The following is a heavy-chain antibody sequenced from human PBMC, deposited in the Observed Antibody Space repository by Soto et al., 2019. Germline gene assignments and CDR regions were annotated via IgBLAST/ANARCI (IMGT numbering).Heavy chain of an antibody. CDR3: ARGHSSGWENWFDP. D-gene: IGHD6-19*01. CDR1: GYTFPRSV. J-gene: IGHJ5*02. CDR2: ISAYKGNT. Sequence: GASVKVSCKASGYTFPRSVIRWLQQAPGQGLAWMGWISAYKGNTNNAQKLQGRVTMTTDTSTSTAYMELRSLRSDDTAVYYCARGHSSGWENWFDPWGQGTLVTVSS. V-gene: IGHV1-18*04.